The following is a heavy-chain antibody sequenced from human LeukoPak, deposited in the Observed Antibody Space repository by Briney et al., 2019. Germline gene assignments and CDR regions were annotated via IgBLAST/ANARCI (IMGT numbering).Heavy chain of an antibody. V-gene: IGHV3-74*01. D-gene: IGHD1-1*01. CDR1: GFTFSSHW. CDR2: INSDGRST. Sequence: QTGGSLRLFCAASGFTFSSHWKHWVRQAPGKGLVWVSRINSDGRSTSYAASVKGRFTISRDTAKNTLYLQMSGLRAEDTAVYFCARGPKYSDNWYGLDVWGQGTTVTVSS. J-gene: IGHJ6*02. CDR3: ARGPKYSDNWYGLDV.